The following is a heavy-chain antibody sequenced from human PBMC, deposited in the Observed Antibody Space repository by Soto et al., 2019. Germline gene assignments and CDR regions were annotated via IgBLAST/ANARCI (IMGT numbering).Heavy chain of an antibody. CDR2: ISHTGDT. Sequence: PSETLSLTCNVSGGSFSDYQWTWIRQSPGKGLEWIGEISHTGDTNSKPSLRSRLTMSVDTSKRQFSLRLSSVTSADTAVYFCAGGPDYGDYDAWGQGTLVTVSS. J-gene: IGHJ5*02. CDR1: GGSFSDYQ. V-gene: IGHV4-34*01. D-gene: IGHD4-17*01. CDR3: AGGPDYGDYDA.